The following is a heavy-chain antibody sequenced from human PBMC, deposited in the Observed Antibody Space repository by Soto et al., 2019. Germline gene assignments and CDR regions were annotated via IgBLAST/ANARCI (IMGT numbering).Heavy chain of an antibody. V-gene: IGHV1-3*01. Sequence: ASVKASCKASGYTFTSYAMHWVRQAPGQRLEWMGWINAGNGNTKYSQKFQGRVTITRDTSASTAYMELSSLRSEDTAVYYCARQWAYYDFWSGYSTNYYYYGMDVWGQGTTVTVSS. D-gene: IGHD3-3*01. J-gene: IGHJ6*02. CDR1: GYTFTSYA. CDR3: ARQWAYYDFWSGYSTNYYYYGMDV. CDR2: INAGNGNT.